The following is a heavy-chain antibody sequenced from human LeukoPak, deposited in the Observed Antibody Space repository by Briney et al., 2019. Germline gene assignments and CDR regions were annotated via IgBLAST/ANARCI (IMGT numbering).Heavy chain of an antibody. V-gene: IGHV3-13*05. CDR1: GFTFSSYD. J-gene: IGHJ3*02. Sequence: GGSLRLSCAASGFTFSSYDMHWVRQATGKDLEWVSAIGTAGDPYYPGSVKGRFTISRENAKNSLYLQMNSLRAGDTAVYYCARAVPDILTGSGAFDIWGQGTMVTVSS. D-gene: IGHD3-9*01. CDR2: IGTAGDP. CDR3: ARAVPDILTGSGAFDI.